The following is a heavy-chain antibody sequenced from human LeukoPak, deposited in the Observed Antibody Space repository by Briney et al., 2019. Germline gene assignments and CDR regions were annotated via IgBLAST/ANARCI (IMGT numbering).Heavy chain of an antibody. CDR2: INQDGTNQ. CDR1: GFPFSGYW. Sequence: GGSLRLSCVASGFPFSGYWMGWVRQAPGKGMEWVANINQDGTNQYYAASVKGRFSISRDNAKNSLYLQMNSLRAEDTAVYYCSRSLDYLGQGALVTVSS. V-gene: IGHV3-7*01. J-gene: IGHJ4*02. CDR3: SRSLDY.